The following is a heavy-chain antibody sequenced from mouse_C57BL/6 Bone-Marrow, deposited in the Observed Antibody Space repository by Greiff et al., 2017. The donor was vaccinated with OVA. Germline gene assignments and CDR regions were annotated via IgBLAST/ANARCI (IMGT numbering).Heavy chain of an antibody. CDR2: IYPSDGST. CDR3: ARDSSGYGENWFAY. Sequence: QVQLQQSDPELVKPGASVKISCKVSGYSFTDHTIHWMKQRPEQGLEWIGLIYPSDGSTKYNEKFKGKATLTVDKSSSTAYMQLNSLTSEDSAVYFCARDSSGYGENWFAYWGQGTLVTVSA. D-gene: IGHD3-2*02. CDR1: GYSFTDHT. V-gene: IGHV1-78*01. J-gene: IGHJ3*01.